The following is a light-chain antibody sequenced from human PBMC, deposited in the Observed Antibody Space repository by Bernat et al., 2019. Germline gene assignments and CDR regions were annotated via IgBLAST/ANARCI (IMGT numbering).Light chain of an antibody. CDR3: VSYTTSSTFV. CDR2: DVT. J-gene: IGLJ1*01. V-gene: IGLV2-14*03. CDR1: SSDVGAYSY. Sequence: QSALTQPASVSGSPGQSITISCTGTSSDVGAYSYVSWFQQHPDKAPKLMLYDVTNRPSGVSYRFSGSKSGNTASLTISGLQAEDEADYYCVSYTTSSTFVFGTGTKVTVL.